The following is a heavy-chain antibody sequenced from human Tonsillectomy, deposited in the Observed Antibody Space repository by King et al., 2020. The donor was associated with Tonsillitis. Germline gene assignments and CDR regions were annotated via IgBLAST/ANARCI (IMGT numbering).Heavy chain of an antibody. D-gene: IGHD3-10*01. Sequence: VQLVQSGGGLVQPGGSLRLSCAASGFTFSDYEMNWVRQAPGKGLEWVSYISSSGNTKYYADSVKGRFTISRDNAKNSLYLQMNSLRAEDTAVYYCAREGLWFGDLIDYWVQGTLVTVSS. CDR1: GFTFSDYE. J-gene: IGHJ4*02. V-gene: IGHV3-48*03. CDR3: AREGLWFGDLIDY. CDR2: ISSSGNTK.